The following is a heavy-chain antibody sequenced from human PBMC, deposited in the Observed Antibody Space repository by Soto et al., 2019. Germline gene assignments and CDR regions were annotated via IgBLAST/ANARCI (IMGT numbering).Heavy chain of an antibody. CDR2: IYNDGST. CDR3: ARNSVHDPNYFYYMDV. Sequence: EVQLVESGGGLVQPGGSLRLSCAASGFTVSSIHMSWVRKAPGKGLEWVSVIYNDGSTYYADSVKGRFTISRDNSRETVYLQLNNLRAEDTAVYYCARNSVHDPNYFYYMDVWGKGSTVTVSS. D-gene: IGHD1-1*01. CDR1: GFTVSSIH. J-gene: IGHJ6*03. V-gene: IGHV3-66*01.